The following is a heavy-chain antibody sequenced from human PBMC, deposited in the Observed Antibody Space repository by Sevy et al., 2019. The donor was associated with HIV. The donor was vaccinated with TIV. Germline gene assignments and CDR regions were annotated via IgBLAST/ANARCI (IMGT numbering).Heavy chain of an antibody. CDR2: ISSSSSTI. D-gene: IGHD1-26*01. Sequence: GGSLRLSCGASGFTFSSYAMSWVRQAPGKGLEWVSYISSSSSTIYYADSVKGRFTISRDNAKNSLYLQMNSLRAEDTAVYYCARKAYSGSRQGGSFDYWGQGTLVTVSS. CDR3: ARKAYSGSRQGGSFDY. V-gene: IGHV3-48*01. CDR1: GFTFSSYA. J-gene: IGHJ4*02.